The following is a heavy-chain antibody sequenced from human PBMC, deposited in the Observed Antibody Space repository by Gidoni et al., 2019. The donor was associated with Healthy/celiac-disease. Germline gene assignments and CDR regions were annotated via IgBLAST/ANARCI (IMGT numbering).Heavy chain of an antibody. Sequence: QVPLVESGGGVVQPGRSLRLSCAASGFTFRSYGMHWGRQAPGKGLEWVAVISDDGSNKCYADSVKGRFTITRDKPKNTLYLQMNSLRAEDTAVYYCAKPSLEWLFFFDYWGQGTLVTVSS. J-gene: IGHJ4*02. V-gene: IGHV3-30*18. CDR2: ISDDGSNK. CDR3: AKPSLEWLFFFDY. CDR1: GFTFRSYG. D-gene: IGHD3-3*01.